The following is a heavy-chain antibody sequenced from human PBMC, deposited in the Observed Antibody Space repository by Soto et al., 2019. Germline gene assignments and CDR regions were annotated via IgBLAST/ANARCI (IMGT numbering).Heavy chain of an antibody. Sequence: PGGSLRLSCAASGFTFSLYSMDWVRQAPGKGLQWVSSISPTSNYAYYADSVKGRFTTSRDNAKNSFFLQMNSLRAEDTALYYCAFDLVRPEGSLDPWGQGTLVTVSS. J-gene: IGHJ5*02. V-gene: IGHV3-21*01. CDR2: ISPTSNYA. CDR1: GFTFSLYS. D-gene: IGHD3-9*01. CDR3: AFDLVRPEGSLDP.